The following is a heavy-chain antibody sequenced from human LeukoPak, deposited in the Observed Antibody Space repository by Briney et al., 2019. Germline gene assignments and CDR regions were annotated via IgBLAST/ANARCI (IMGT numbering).Heavy chain of an antibody. CDR3: ARDRYSGSYSDY. J-gene: IGHJ4*02. V-gene: IGHV4-30-4*01. CDR1: GGSISSGDYY. D-gene: IGHD1-26*01. Sequence: PSETLSLTCTVSGGSISSGDYYWSWIRQPPGKGLEWIGYIYYSGSTYYNPSLKSRVTISVDTSKNQFSLKLSSVTAADTAVYCCARDRYSGSYSDYWGQGTLVTVSS. CDR2: IYYSGST.